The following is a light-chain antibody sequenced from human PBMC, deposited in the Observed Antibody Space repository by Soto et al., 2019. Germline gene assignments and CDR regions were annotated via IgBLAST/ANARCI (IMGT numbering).Light chain of an antibody. CDR3: SSYTSMDTVI. Sequence: QSVLTQPASVSGSPGQSITISCAGTNSDIVRYNYVSWHQQHPGKAPKLLIFEVIHRPSGVSNRFSGSKSGSKASLTISGLQAEDEDDYYCSSYTSMDTVIFGGGTKLTVL. V-gene: IGLV2-14*01. CDR2: EVI. J-gene: IGLJ2*01. CDR1: NSDIVRYNY.